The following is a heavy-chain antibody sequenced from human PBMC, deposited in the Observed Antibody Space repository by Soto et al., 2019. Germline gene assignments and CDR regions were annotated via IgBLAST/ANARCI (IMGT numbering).Heavy chain of an antibody. CDR3: AKDGDQQLADNNWFDP. CDR2: ISYDGSNK. J-gene: IGHJ5*02. Sequence: QVQLVESGGGVAQPGRSLRLSCAASGFTFSSYGMHWVRQAPGKGLEWVAVISYDGSNKYYADSVKGRFTISRDNSKNTLYLQMNSLRAEDTAVYYCAKDGDQQLADNNWFDPWGQGTLVTVSS. CDR1: GFTFSSYG. V-gene: IGHV3-30*18. D-gene: IGHD6-13*01.